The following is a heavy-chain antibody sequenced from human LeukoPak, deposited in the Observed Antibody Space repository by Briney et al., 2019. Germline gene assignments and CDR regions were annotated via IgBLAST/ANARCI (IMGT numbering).Heavy chain of an antibody. J-gene: IGHJ3*02. D-gene: IGHD5-24*01. CDR1: GSRFTSYW. CDR2: IYPCDSDT. V-gene: IGHV5-51*01. Sequence: GGSLKISCKGSGSRFTSYWIGWVRQMPGKGLEWMGIIYPCDSDTRYSPSFQGQVTISADKSISTAYLQWSSLKASDTAMYYCARQGRWLHFRNAFDIWGQGTMVTVSS. CDR3: ARQGRWLHFRNAFDI.